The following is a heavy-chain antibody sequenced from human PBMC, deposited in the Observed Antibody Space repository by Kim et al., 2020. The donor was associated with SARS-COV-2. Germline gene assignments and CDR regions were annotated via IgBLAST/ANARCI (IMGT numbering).Heavy chain of an antibody. CDR1: GFTFSDYY. Sequence: GGSLRLSCAASGFTFSDYYMSWIRQAPGKGLEWVSYISSSSSYTNYADSVKGRFTISRDNAKNSLYLQMNSLRAEDTAVYYCARGREEVVSYFDYWGQGTLVTVSS. CDR3: ARGREEVVSYFDY. D-gene: IGHD2-15*01. CDR2: ISSSSSYT. J-gene: IGHJ4*02. V-gene: IGHV3-11*06.